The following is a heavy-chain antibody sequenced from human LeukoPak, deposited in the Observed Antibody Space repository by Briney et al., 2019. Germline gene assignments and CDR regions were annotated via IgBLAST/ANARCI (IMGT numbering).Heavy chain of an antibody. CDR2: ISGSGGNT. J-gene: IGHJ3*02. V-gene: IGHV3-23*01. D-gene: IGHD1-14*01. Sequence: PGGSLRLSCAASRFTFNNYAMNWVRQAPGKGLEWVSSISGSGGNTYYADSVKGRFTISRDNSKNTLYLQMNSLRAEDTAVYYCAKPARTDAFDIWGQGTMITVSS. CDR1: RFTFNNYA. CDR3: AKPARTDAFDI.